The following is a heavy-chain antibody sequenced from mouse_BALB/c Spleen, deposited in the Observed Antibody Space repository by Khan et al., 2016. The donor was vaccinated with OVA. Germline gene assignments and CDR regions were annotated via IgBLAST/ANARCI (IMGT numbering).Heavy chain of an antibody. CDR2: IWGGGGT. CDR3: ARAYYGYDGYYAMDY. Sequence: QVQLKESGPGLVAPSQSLSITCTVSGFSLSRYNIHWVRQPPGKGLEWLGMIWGGGGTDYNSTLKSRLSITKDTSKSQVFLKMNSLQTDDTAMYYCARAYYGYDGYYAMDYWGQRTSVTVSS. V-gene: IGHV2-6-4*01. D-gene: IGHD2-14*01. CDR1: GFSLSRYN. J-gene: IGHJ4*01.